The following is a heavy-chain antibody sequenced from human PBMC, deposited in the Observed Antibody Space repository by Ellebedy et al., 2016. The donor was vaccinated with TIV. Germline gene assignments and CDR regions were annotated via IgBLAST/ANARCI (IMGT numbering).Heavy chain of an antibody. D-gene: IGHD3-22*01. V-gene: IGHV3-23*01. J-gene: IGHJ6*02. CDR2: ISGGGEFT. CDR1: GFRLDSYA. Sequence: GGSLRLXCVASGFRLDSYAMSWVRQAPGKGLEWVSTISGGGEFTNFADSVRGRFTISGDRSKNTLYLEMNSLRAEDTALYYCAKEVTGPTSGYYGPSGDYYYGLDVWGQGTTVTVSS. CDR3: AKEVTGPTSGYYGPSGDYYYGLDV.